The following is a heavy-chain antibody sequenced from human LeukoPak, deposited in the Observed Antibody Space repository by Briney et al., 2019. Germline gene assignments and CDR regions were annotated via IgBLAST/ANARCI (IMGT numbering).Heavy chain of an antibody. J-gene: IGHJ6*02. Sequence: PGGSLILSCAASGFTFSSYWMSWVRQAPGKGLEWVANIKQDGSEKYYVDSVKGRFTISRDNAKNSLYLQMNSLRAEDTAVYYCASLGSGSYYSLAYYYYYGMDVWGQGTTVTVSS. CDR2: IKQDGSEK. CDR1: GFTFSSYW. V-gene: IGHV3-7*01. D-gene: IGHD3-10*01. CDR3: ASLGSGSYYSLAYYYYYGMDV.